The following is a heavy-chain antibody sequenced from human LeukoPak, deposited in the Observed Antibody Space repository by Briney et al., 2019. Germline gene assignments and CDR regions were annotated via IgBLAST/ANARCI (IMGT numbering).Heavy chain of an antibody. D-gene: IGHD4-11*01. Sequence: GGSLRLSCAASGFTFSDYWMHWVRQAPGKGPVWVSRINPDGSSASYADSVKGRFTISRDNAKNTLYLQMNSLRAEDTAVYYCARFKVTVTSIPWGQGTLVTVSS. CDR2: INPDGSSA. J-gene: IGHJ5*02. V-gene: IGHV3-74*01. CDR3: ARFKVTVTSIP. CDR1: GFTFSDYW.